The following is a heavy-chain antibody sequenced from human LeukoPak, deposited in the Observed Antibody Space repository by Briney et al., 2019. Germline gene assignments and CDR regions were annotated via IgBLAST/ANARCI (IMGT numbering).Heavy chain of an antibody. V-gene: IGHV4-34*01. CDR2: INHSGST. CDR1: GGSFSGYY. D-gene: IGHD6-13*01. Sequence: SETLSLTCAVYGGSFSGYYWSWIRQPPGKGLEWIGEINHSGSTNYNPSLKSRVTISVDTSKNQFSLKLSSVTAADTAVYYCARGPGHDSWGFGYYYGMDVWGQGTTVTVSS. CDR3: ARGPGHDSWGFGYYYGMDV. J-gene: IGHJ6*02.